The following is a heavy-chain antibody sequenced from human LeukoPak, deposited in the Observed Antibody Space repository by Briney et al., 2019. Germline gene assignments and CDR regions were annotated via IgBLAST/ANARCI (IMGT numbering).Heavy chain of an antibody. J-gene: IGHJ4*02. CDR2: IDSSGGYM. V-gene: IGHV3-21*06. CDR1: GFTFNTYS. Sequence: GGSLRLSCEASGFTFNTYSMNWARQAPGKGLEWVSPIDSSGGYMFYADSVKGRFIISRDNAKNSMYLQMNSLRAEDTAVYYCARDMGLFYWGQGTLVTVSS. CDR3: ARDMGLFY. D-gene: IGHD3-10*01.